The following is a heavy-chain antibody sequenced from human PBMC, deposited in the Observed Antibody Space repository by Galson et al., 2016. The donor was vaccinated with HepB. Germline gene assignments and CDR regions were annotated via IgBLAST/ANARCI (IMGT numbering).Heavy chain of an antibody. V-gene: IGHV3-23*01. J-gene: IGHJ4*02. CDR3: GKAFAVGFWSGYDY. D-gene: IGHD3-3*01. CDR2: ISASDGRT. CDR1: EFTFSHYA. Sequence: SLRLSCAASEFTFSHYAMSWVRQAPGKGLEWISGISASDGRTLYADTVKGRFTISRDNSKNTLYLLMNSLGVEDTAVYYCGKAFAVGFWSGYDYWGQGSPVTGSS.